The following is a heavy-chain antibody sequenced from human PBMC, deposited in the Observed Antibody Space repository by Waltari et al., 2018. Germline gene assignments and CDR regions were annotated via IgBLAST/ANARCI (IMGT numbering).Heavy chain of an antibody. V-gene: IGHV3-53*01. J-gene: IGHJ6*03. Sequence: EVQLVESGGGLIQPGGSLRLSCAASGFTVSSNYMSWVRQPPGKALEWVAVIYSGGSTYYADSVKGRFTISRDNSKNTLYLQMNSLRAEDTAVYYCARDLRVAARPGYYYYYMDVWGKGTTVTVSS. CDR1: GFTVSSNY. D-gene: IGHD6-6*01. CDR2: IYSGGST. CDR3: ARDLRVAARPGYYYYYMDV.